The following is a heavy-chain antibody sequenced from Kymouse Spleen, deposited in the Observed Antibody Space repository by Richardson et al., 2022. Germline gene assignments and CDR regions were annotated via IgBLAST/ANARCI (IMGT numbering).Heavy chain of an antibody. Sequence: EVQLVESGGGLVKPGGSLRLSCAASGFTFSNAWMSWVRQAPGKGLEWVGRIKSKTDGGTTDYAAPVKGRFTISRDDSKNTLYLQMNSLKTEDTAVYYCTGYYGSGSYTDYGMDVWGQGTTVTVSS. J-gene: IGHJ6*02. CDR3: TGYYGSGSYTDYGMDV. V-gene: IGHV3-15*01. CDR2: IKSKTDGGTT. CDR1: GFTFSNAW. D-gene: IGHD3-10*01.